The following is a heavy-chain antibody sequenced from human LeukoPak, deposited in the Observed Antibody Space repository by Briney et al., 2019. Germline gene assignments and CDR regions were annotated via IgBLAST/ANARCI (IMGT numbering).Heavy chain of an antibody. Sequence: GGSLRLSCAASGFTFSSYEMNWVRQAPGKGLEWVSYISSSGSTIYYADSVKGRFTISRDNAKNSLYLQMNSLRAEDTAVYYCARFRPNYDFWSGYLGFDYWGQGTLVTVSS. J-gene: IGHJ4*02. V-gene: IGHV3-48*03. CDR3: ARFRPNYDFWSGYLGFDY. D-gene: IGHD3-3*01. CDR2: ISSSGSTI. CDR1: GFTFSSYE.